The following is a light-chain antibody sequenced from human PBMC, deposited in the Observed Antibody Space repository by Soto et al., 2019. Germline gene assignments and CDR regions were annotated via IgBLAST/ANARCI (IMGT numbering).Light chain of an antibody. CDR1: HSVSSN. V-gene: IGKV3-15*01. J-gene: IGKJ2*01. CDR3: QQYSLWPLT. CDR2: GAS. Sequence: EIVMTQSPATLSVSPGERATLSCRTSHSVSSNLAWYQQKPGQTPRLLIYGASTRATGIPARFSGSGSGTEFTLAISSLQSEDFAVYYCQQYSLWPLTFGQGTKLQIK.